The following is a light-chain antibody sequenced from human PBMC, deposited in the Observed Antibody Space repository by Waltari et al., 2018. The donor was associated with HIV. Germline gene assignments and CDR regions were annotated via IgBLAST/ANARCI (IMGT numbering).Light chain of an antibody. CDR3: AAWDDRLSGWV. CDR1: SSNIGTNY. V-gene: IGLV1-47*01. CDR2: RNN. Sequence: QSVLTQPPSASGTPGQRVTISCSGSSSNIGTNYVYWYHQLPGTAPKILIYRNNQRRSGVPDRVSGSESGTSASLAISGLRSADAADYYCAAWDDRLSGWVVGGGTKLTVL. J-gene: IGLJ3*02.